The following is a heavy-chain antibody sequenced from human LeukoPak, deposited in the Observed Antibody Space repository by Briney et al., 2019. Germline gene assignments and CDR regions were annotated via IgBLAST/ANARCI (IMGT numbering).Heavy chain of an antibody. CDR2: IKQDGSEK. CDR3: ARGSGYYKAYDY. J-gene: IGHJ4*02. CDR1: GFTFSSYW. Sequence: GGSLRLSCAASGFTFSSYWMSWVPQAPGKRLEGVANIKQDGSEKPKNSLYLQMNSLRAEDTAVYYCARGSGYYKAYDYWGEGTLVTVSS. V-gene: IGHV3-7*01. D-gene: IGHD3-3*01.